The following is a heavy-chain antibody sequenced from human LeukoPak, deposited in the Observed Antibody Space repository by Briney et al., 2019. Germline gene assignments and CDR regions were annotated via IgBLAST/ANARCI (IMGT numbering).Heavy chain of an antibody. CDR1: GYTFTSYY. J-gene: IGHJ4*02. D-gene: IGHD3-10*01. V-gene: IGHV1-46*01. CDR2: INPSGGST. Sequence: GASVKVSCKASGYTFTSYYMHWVRQAPGQGLEWMGIINPSGGSTIYAQKFQGRVTMTEDTSTDTAYMELSSLRSEDTAVYYCATAFKLWFGELSWGQGTLVTVSS. CDR3: ATAFKLWFGELS.